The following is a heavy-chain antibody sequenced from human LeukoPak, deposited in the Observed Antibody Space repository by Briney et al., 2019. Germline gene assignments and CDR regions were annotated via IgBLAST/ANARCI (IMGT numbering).Heavy chain of an antibody. J-gene: IGHJ4*02. Sequence: SETLSLTCTVSGGSISSSSYYWGWIRQPPGTGLEWIGSIYYSGSTYYNPSLKSRVTISVDTSKNQFSLKLSSVTAADTAVYYCARDSLPGYYDFWSGNSGGYFDYWGQGTLVTVSS. CDR1: GGSISSSSYY. CDR2: IYYSGST. V-gene: IGHV4-39*07. CDR3: ARDSLPGYYDFWSGNSGGYFDY. D-gene: IGHD3-3*01.